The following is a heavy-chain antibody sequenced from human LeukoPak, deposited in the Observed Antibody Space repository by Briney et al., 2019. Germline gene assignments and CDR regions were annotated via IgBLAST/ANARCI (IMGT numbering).Heavy chain of an antibody. D-gene: IGHD2-21*02. J-gene: IGHJ4*02. CDR2: ISYDGSEK. V-gene: IGHV3-30*04. CDR1: GFTVSTEA. Sequence: GRSLRLSCAASGFTVSTEAKLCVRQAPGEGLEWVAFISYDGSEKYYPDYVKGRFTISRDNSKKTLYLQINSLISEDTAVYYCASELRDSSYDFDHWGQGTLVTVSS. CDR3: ASELRDSSYDFDH.